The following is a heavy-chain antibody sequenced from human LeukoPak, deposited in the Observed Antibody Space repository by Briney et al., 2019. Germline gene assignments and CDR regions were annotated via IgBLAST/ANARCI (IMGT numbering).Heavy chain of an antibody. CDR2: INTKTGKP. V-gene: IGHV7-4-1*02. J-gene: IGHJ4*02. Sequence: ASVKVSCQASGYTFTTYAVNWVRQAPGQGLEWMGWINTKTGKPTYAQGFTGRFVFSLDTSVSTAYLQISSLKAEDTAVYYCARGVAVAGTSTFDYWGQGTLVTVSS. CDR1: GYTFTTYA. D-gene: IGHD6-19*01. CDR3: ARGVAVAGTSTFDY.